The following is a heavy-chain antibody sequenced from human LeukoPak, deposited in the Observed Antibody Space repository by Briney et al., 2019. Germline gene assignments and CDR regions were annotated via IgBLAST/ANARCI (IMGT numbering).Heavy chain of an antibody. V-gene: IGHV3-30*02. J-gene: IGHJ4*02. CDR3: AKVVVAGSSPDFDY. CDR2: IRYDGSNK. Sequence: GGSLRLSCAASGFTFSSYGMHWVRQAPGKGLEWVSFIRYDGSNKYYADSVKGRFTISRDNSKNTLYLQMNSLRAEDTAVYYCAKVVVAGSSPDFDYWGQGTLVTVSS. D-gene: IGHD6-19*01. CDR1: GFTFSSYG.